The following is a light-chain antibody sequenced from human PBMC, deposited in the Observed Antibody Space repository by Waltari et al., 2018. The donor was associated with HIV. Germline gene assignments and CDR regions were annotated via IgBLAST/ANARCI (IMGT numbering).Light chain of an antibody. CDR1: SSDIGGYDF. V-gene: IGLV2-8*01. Sequence: QSALTQPPSASGSPGQSVTISCTGSSSDIGGYDFVSWFQQHPGKAPKLVIYEVYKRPSGVPDRFSGSKSGNTASLTVSGLQAEDEADYFCYSAADKNVLFGGGTKLTVL. CDR3: YSAADKNVL. J-gene: IGLJ2*01. CDR2: EVY.